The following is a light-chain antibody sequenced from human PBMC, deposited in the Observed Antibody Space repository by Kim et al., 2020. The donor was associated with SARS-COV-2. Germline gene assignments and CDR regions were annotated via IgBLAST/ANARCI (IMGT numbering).Light chain of an antibody. V-gene: IGLV2-14*03. CDR1: NNDVGGYNY. J-gene: IGLJ1*01. CDR2: DVK. Sequence: QSALAQPASLSGSPGQSITISCTGTNNDVGGYNYVSWYQQHPGKAPKLLIYDVKRRPSGVSDRFSGSKSGYTASLTISGLQPEDEADYYCSSYTASSMSVFGSGTKVTVL. CDR3: SSYTASSMSV.